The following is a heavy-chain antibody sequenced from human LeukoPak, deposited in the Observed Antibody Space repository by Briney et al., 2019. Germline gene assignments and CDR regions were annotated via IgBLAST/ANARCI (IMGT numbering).Heavy chain of an antibody. D-gene: IGHD6-13*01. CDR1: GFTFSSYG. CDR2: IRYDGSNK. J-gene: IGHJ4*02. V-gene: IGHV3-30*02. Sequence: QPGGSLRLSCAASGFTFSSYGMHWVRQAPGKGLEWVAFIRYDGSNKYYADSVKGRFTISRDNSKNTLYLQMNRLRAEDTAVYYGAKGRSTAEDQELVSDYWGQGTLVTVSS. CDR3: AKGRSTAEDQELVSDY.